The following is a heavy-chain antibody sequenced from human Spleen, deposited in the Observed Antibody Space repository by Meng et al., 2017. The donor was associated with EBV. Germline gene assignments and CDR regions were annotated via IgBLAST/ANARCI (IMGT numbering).Heavy chain of an antibody. CDR1: GYTFSNYD. J-gene: IGHJ4*02. CDR3: ARVGYGDYDYFDY. D-gene: IGHD4-17*01. Sequence: QVELEQVGAGVRKPCDSAKVYCKASGYTFSNYDISWVRHATGQGLEWMGWMNTNSGNTGYAQKFQGRVTMTRNTSISTAYMELSSLRSEDTAVYYCARVGYGDYDYFDYWGQGPLVTVSS. V-gene: IGHV1-8*02. CDR2: MNTNSGNT.